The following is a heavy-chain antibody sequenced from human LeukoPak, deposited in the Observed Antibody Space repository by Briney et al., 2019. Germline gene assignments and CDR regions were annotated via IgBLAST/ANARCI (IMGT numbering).Heavy chain of an antibody. Sequence: PGGSLRLSCAASGFTFSIYGMHWVRQAPGKGLEWVAFIRYDGSNEYYADSVKGRFTISRDNSKNTLYLQMNSLRAEDTAVYYCARADYYDSSGYYWAWLFDYWGQGTLVTVSS. CDR3: ARADYYDSSGYYWAWLFDY. D-gene: IGHD3-22*01. CDR2: IRYDGSNE. J-gene: IGHJ4*02. V-gene: IGHV3-30*02. CDR1: GFTFSIYG.